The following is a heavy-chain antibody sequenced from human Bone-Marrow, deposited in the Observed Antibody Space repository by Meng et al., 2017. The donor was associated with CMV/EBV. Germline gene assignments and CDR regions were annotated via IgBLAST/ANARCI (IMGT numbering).Heavy chain of an antibody. V-gene: IGHV3-74*01. CDR3: AGTYSSPLEF. CDR2: INSDGGST. D-gene: IGHD3-22*01. Sequence: GGSLRLSCSASGFTLSSNWMHWVRQAPGKGLVWVSRINSDGGSTNYADSVKGRFTISRDNARNTLHLQMNSLRADDTAVYYCAGTYSSPLEFWGRGHLVNVAS. CDR1: GFTLSSNW. J-gene: IGHJ4*02.